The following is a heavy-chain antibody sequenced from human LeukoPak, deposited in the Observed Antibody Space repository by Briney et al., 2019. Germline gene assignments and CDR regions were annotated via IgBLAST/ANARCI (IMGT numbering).Heavy chain of an antibody. J-gene: IGHJ4*02. CDR1: GFTFSSCW. V-gene: IGHV3-7*03. D-gene: IGHD3-22*01. CDR2: IKKDGSKK. Sequence: GGSLRLSCAASGFTFSSCWMTWVRQAPGKGLEWVANIKKDGSKKNYVDSVKGRFTIFRDNAKNSLYLQMNSLRAEDTAVYYCATPLDYYDSSGYHQGGDWGQGTLVTVSS. CDR3: ATPLDYYDSSGYHQGGD.